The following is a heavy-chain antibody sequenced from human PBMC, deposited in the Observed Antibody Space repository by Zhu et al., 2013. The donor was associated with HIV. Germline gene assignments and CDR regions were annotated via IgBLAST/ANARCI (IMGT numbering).Heavy chain of an antibody. J-gene: IGHJ5*02. D-gene: IGHD7-27*01. Sequence: QVQLVQSGAEVKKPGASVKVSCKASGYTFTGYYMHWVRQAPGQGLEWMGWINPNSGGTNYAQKFQGRVTMTRDTSISTAYMELSRLRSDDTAVYYCARVGKLGTPRNWFDPWGQGTLVTVSS. CDR3: ARVGKLGTPRNWFDP. CDR2: INPNSGGT. V-gene: IGHV1-2*02. CDR1: GYTFTGYY.